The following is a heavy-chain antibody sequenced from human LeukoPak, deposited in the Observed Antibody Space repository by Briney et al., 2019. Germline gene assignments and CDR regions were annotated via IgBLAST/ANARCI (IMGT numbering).Heavy chain of an antibody. V-gene: IGHV4-39*01. CDR2: IYYSGST. CDR1: GGSISSYY. CDR3: ARLSRWGHNYYFDY. D-gene: IGHD5-24*01. J-gene: IGHJ4*02. Sequence: PSETLSLTCTVSGGSISSYYWGWIRQPPGKGLEWIGSIYYSGSTYYNPSLKSRVTISVDTSKNQFSLKLSSVTAADTAVYYCARLSRWGHNYYFDYWGQGTLVTVSS.